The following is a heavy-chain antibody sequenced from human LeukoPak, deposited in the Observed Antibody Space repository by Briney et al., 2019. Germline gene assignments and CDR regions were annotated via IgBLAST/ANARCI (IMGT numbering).Heavy chain of an antibody. V-gene: IGHV3-30*04. Sequence: GRSLRLSCAASGFTFSSYAMHWVRQAPGKGLEWVAVISFDGSNKYYADSVKGRFTISRDNSKNTLYLQMNSLRAEDTAVYYCAKGGVTGYYYMDVWGKGTTVTVSS. CDR2: ISFDGSNK. CDR3: AKGGVTGYYYMDV. CDR1: GFTFSSYA. J-gene: IGHJ6*03. D-gene: IGHD2-8*01.